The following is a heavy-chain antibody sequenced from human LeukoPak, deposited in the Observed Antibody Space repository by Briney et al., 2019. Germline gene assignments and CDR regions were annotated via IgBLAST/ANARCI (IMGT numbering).Heavy chain of an antibody. D-gene: IGHD2-2*01. CDR1: GFSISSGPY. CDR3: ERRSAKRGLDY. CDR2: IYHSGST. V-gene: IGHV4-38-2*01. Sequence: SETLSLTCAVSGFSISSGPYWGWIRQPPGKGLEWIGSIYHSGSTYYSPSLKSRVTISVDTSKNQFSLKVSSVTAADTAVYYCERRSAKRGLDYWGQGTLVTVSS. J-gene: IGHJ4*02.